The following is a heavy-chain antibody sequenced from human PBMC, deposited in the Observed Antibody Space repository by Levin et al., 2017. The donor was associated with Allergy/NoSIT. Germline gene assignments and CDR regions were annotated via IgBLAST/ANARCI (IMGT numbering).Heavy chain of an antibody. D-gene: IGHD3-22*01. CDR1: GFTFSSYS. J-gene: IGHJ6*02. Sequence: GGSLRLSCAASGFTFSSYSMNWVRQAPGKGLEWVSSISSSSSYIYYADSVKGRFTISRDNAKNSLYLQMNSLRAEDTAVYYCASSYDSSGYYYHYYYYYGMDGWGQGTTVTVSS. CDR3: ASSYDSSGYYYHYYYYYGMDG. V-gene: IGHV3-21*01. CDR2: ISSSSSYI.